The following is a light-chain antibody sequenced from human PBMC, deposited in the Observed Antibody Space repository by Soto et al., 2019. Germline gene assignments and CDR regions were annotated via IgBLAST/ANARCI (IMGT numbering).Light chain of an antibody. CDR1: SSDVGGSNH. J-gene: IGLJ1*01. CDR3: CSSAGSYTFF. CDR2: DVS. V-gene: IGLV2-11*01. Sequence: QSALTQPRSVSGSPGQSVTLPCTGTSSDVGGSNHVSWYQHHPGKAPKLMIYDVSKWPSGVPDRFSGSKSCNTASLTISGLQAEDEADYYCCSSAGSYTFFFGTGTKLTVL.